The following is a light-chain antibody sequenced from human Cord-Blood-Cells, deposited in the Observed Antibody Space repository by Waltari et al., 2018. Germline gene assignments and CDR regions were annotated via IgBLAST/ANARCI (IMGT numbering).Light chain of an antibody. J-gene: IGKJ3*01. V-gene: IGKV1-27*01. Sequence: DIQLTQSPSYLSASVGDRVTITCRASQGISNYLAWYQQKPGKVPKLLIYAASTLQSGVPSRFRCCGSGTDFTLTISILRPEDIATYYSQNYNSAPLTFGPGTKVDIK. CDR3: QNYNSAPLT. CDR2: AAS. CDR1: QGISNY.